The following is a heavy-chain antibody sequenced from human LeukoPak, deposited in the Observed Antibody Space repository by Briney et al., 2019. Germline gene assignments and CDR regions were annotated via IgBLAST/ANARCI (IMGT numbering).Heavy chain of an antibody. V-gene: IGHV4-39*01. Sequence: SETLSLTCTVSGGSISSRSYYWDWIRQPPGKGLEWIGSLYYSGSTYYNPSLKSRVTISVDTSKNQFSLKLSSMTAADTAVFYCARRSYYDSSAIFDYWGQGTLVTVSS. CDR2: LYYSGST. CDR3: ARRSYYDSSAIFDY. J-gene: IGHJ4*02. CDR1: GGSISSRSYY. D-gene: IGHD3-22*01.